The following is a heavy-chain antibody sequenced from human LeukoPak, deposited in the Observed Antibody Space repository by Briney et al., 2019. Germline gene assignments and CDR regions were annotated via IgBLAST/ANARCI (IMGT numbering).Heavy chain of an antibody. CDR2: ISGSGGST. J-gene: IGHJ4*02. Sequence: PGGSLRLSCAASGFTFSSYAMSWVRQAPGKGLEWVSAISGSGGSTYYADSVKGRFTISRDNSKNTLYLQMNSLRAKDTAVYYCAKFPGIAVAGTLFDYWGQGTLVTVSS. CDR3: AKFPGIAVAGTLFDY. D-gene: IGHD6-19*01. CDR1: GFTFSSYA. V-gene: IGHV3-23*01.